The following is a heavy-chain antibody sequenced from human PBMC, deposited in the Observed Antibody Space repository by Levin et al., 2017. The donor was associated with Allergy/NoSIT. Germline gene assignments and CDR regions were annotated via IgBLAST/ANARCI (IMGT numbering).Heavy chain of an antibody. CDR2: INTGNGNT. CDR1: GYTFTNYA. D-gene: IGHD3-16*01. J-gene: IGHJ6*02. V-gene: IGHV1-3*04. Sequence: GESLKISCKASGYTFTNYAIHWVRQAPGQRLEWMGWINTGNGNTKYSQKFQGRVTLTRDTSASTAYLELSSLRSEDTAVYYCARDLGQYYYYGMDVWGQGTTVTVSS. CDR3: ARDLGQYYYYGMDV.